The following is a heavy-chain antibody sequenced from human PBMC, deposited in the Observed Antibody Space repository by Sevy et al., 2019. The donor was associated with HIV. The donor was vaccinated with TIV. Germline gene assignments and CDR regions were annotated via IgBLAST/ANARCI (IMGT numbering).Heavy chain of an antibody. CDR3: ARGGLHGDYWYFDL. CDR1: GFTFSSYS. J-gene: IGHJ2*01. CDR2: ISSSSSYI. D-gene: IGHD4-17*01. Sequence: GGSLRLSCAASGFTFSSYSMNWVRQAPGKGLEWVSSISSSSSYIYYADSVKGRFTISRDNAKNSLYLQMNSLRAEDTAVYYCARGGLHGDYWYFDLWGRSTLVTVSS. V-gene: IGHV3-21*01.